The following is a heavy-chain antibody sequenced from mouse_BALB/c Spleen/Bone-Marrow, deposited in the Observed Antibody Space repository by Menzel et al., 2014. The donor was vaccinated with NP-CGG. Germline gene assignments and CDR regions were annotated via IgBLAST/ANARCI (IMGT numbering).Heavy chain of an antibody. V-gene: IGHV14-3*02. D-gene: IGHD4-1*01. Sequence: VQLQQSGAELVKPGASVKLSCTAPGFNIKDTHMHWVKQRPEQGLEWIGRIDPANGNTKYDPKFQGKATITADTSSNTAYLQLSSLTSEDTAVYYCARWEYYAMDYWGQGTSVTVPS. CDR1: GFNIKDTH. CDR3: ARWEYYAMDY. CDR2: IDPANGNT. J-gene: IGHJ4*01.